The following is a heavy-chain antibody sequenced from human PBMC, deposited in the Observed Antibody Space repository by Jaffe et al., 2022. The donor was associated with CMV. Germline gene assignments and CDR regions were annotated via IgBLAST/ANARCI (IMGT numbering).Heavy chain of an antibody. D-gene: IGHD3-22*01. J-gene: IGHJ4*02. V-gene: IGHV4-4*02. CDR1: GGSISSSNW. CDR3: ARGGGEDYYDSSGYPVLFDY. Sequence: QVQLQESGPGLVKPSGTLSLTCAVSGGSISSSNWWSWVRQPPGKGLEWIGEIYHSGSTNYNPSLKSRVTISVDKSKNQFSLKLSSVTAADTAVYYCARGGGEDYYDSSGYPVLFDYWGQGTLVTVSS. CDR2: IYHSGST.